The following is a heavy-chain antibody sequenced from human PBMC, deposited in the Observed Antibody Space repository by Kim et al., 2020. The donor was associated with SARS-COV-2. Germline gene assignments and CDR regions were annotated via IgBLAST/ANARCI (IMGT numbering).Heavy chain of an antibody. V-gene: IGHV3-23*01. CDR3: ATWLQSHFDY. CDR2: IDGPTTNT. CDR1: GFAFSSHA. D-gene: IGHD5-12*01. J-gene: IGHJ4*02. Sequence: GGSLRLSCRTSGFAFSSHAMMWVRQTPEKGLEWVATIDGPTTNTHYPDSVKGRFTISRDNSQNTVYLHMSSLRAEDTAIYYCATWLQSHFDYWGQGTLVT.